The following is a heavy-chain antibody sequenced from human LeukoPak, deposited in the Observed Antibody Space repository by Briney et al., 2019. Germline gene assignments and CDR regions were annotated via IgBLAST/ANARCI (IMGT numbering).Heavy chain of an antibody. Sequence: GGSLRLSCAASGFTSSSYGMHWVRQAPGKGLEWVAVIWYDGSNKYYADSVKGRFTISRDNSKNTLYLQMNSLRAEDTAVYYCAKDLYPSYGMDVWGQGTTVTVSS. CDR1: GFTSSSYG. V-gene: IGHV3-30*02. J-gene: IGHJ6*02. D-gene: IGHD3-16*02. CDR2: IWYDGSNK. CDR3: AKDLYPSYGMDV.